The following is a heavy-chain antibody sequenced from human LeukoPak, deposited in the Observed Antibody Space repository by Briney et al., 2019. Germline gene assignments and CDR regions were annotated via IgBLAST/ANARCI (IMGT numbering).Heavy chain of an antibody. CDR2: IWYEGSNK. CDR1: GFTFSSYG. J-gene: IGHJ4*02. Sequence: GGSLRLSCAASGFTFSSYGMHWVRQAPGKGLEWVAVIWYEGSNKYYADSVKGRFTISRDNSKNMLYLQMNSLRAEDTAVYYCAKEITMVRGVIGWGQGTLVTVSS. D-gene: IGHD3-10*01. CDR3: AKEITMVRGVIG. V-gene: IGHV3-33*06.